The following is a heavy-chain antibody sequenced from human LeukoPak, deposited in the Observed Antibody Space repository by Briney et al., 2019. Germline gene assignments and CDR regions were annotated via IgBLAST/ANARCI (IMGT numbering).Heavy chain of an antibody. CDR2: IIPIFCIA. J-gene: IGHJ4*02. D-gene: IGHD1-26*01. Sequence: SVKVSCKASGGTFSSYAISWVRQAPGQGLEWMGRIIPIFCIANYAQKFQGRVTITADKSTSTAYMELSSLRSEDTAGYYCASGVGATPSLFDYSGQGTLVTVSS. CDR1: GGTFSSYA. V-gene: IGHV1-69*04. CDR3: ASGVGATPSLFDY.